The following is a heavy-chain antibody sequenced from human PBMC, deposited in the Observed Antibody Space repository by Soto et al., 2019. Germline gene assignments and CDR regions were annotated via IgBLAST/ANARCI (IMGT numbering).Heavy chain of an antibody. CDR1: GFNFSDAW. J-gene: IGHJ4*02. V-gene: IGHV3-15*07. CDR3: TTLRPS. Sequence: EVQLVESGGDLVKPGGSLRLSCAASGFNFSDAWMNWVRQAPGKGLEWVGHVKTKADGGTTEYAASVKGRFSVSRDDSRNILYLQMSSLKSADTAMYYCTTLRPSWGQGTLVVVSS. CDR2: VKTKADGGTT.